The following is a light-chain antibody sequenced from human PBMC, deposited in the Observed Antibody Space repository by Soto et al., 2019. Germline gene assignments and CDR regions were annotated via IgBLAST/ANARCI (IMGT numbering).Light chain of an antibody. CDR3: QQRSNWT. J-gene: IGKJ4*01. Sequence: EIVLTQSPATLSLSPGERATLSCRASKSVSSYLAWYQQKPGQAPRLLIYDASNRATGIPARFSGSGSGTDFTLTNSSLEPEDFAVYYCQQRSNWTFGGGTKVEIK. CDR1: KSVSSY. CDR2: DAS. V-gene: IGKV3-11*01.